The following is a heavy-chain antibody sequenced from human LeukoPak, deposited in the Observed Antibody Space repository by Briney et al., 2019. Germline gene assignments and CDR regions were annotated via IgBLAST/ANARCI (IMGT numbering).Heavy chain of an antibody. CDR1: GGTFSSYA. Sequence: ASVKVSCKASGGTFSSYAISWVRQAPGQGLEWMGRIIPIFGIANYAQKFQGRVTITADKSTSTAYMELSSLRSEDTAVYYCASVVVPAGIGSGSGYYYYGMDVWGQGTTVTVSS. CDR3: ASVVVPAGIGSGSGYYYYGMDV. D-gene: IGHD2-2*02. V-gene: IGHV1-69*04. J-gene: IGHJ6*02. CDR2: IIPIFGIA.